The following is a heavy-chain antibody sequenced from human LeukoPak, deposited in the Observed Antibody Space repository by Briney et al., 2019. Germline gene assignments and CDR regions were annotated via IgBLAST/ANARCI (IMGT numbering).Heavy chain of an antibody. CDR3: ARAGPDCSRTSCPFDN. V-gene: IGHV1-18*01. CDR2: ISVYSDNT. CDR1: GYTFTSYG. D-gene: IGHD2-2*01. Sequence: ASVKVSCKASGYTFTSYGISWVRQGPGQGLEWMGWISVYSDNTNYAQKFQGRVTMTTDTSTSTAYMELRSLRSDDTAVYYCARAGPDCSRTSCPFDNWGQGTLVTVSS. J-gene: IGHJ4*02.